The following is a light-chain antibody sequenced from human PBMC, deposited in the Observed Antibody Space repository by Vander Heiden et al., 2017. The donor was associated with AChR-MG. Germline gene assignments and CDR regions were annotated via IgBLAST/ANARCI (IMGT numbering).Light chain of an antibody. Sequence: SYVLTQPPSVSVAPGKTARITCGGNNIGSKSVHGYQQKPGQAPVLVIYYDSDRPSGIPERFSGSNSGNTATLTISRVEAGDEADYYCQVWDSSSDPHVVFGGGTKLTVL. J-gene: IGLJ2*01. CDR1: NIGSKS. CDR2: YDS. V-gene: IGLV3-21*04. CDR3: QVWDSSSDPHVV.